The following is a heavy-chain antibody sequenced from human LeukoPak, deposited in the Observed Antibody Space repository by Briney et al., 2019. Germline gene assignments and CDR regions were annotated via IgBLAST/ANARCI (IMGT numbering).Heavy chain of an antibody. Sequence: ASVKVSRKTSGYSFILYGISWVRQAPGQGPEWMGWISTSTGDTKYTQKFQGRVTLTTDTSTSTAYMELSSLRSDDTAVYYCARDDNYGILVNVDYWGQGTLVTVSS. CDR3: ARDDNYGILVNVDY. V-gene: IGHV1-18*01. D-gene: IGHD4-11*01. CDR1: GYSFILYG. J-gene: IGHJ4*02. CDR2: ISTSTGDT.